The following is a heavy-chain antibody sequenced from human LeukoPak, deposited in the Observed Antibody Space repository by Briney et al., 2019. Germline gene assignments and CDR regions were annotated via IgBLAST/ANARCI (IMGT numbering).Heavy chain of an antibody. D-gene: IGHD4-17*01. Sequence: PGRSLRLSCAASGFTFSRFWMSWVRQAPGKGLEWVANIKEDGSEKYYVGSVKGRFTISRDNAKNSLYLQMNSLRAEDTAVYYCARDESFAGDYPYWGQGTLVTVSS. J-gene: IGHJ4*02. V-gene: IGHV3-7*01. CDR3: ARDESFAGDYPY. CDR2: IKEDGSEK. CDR1: GFTFSRFW.